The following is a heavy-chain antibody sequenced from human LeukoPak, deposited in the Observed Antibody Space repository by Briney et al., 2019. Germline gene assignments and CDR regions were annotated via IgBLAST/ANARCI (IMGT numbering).Heavy chain of an antibody. D-gene: IGHD1-26*01. J-gene: IGHJ4*02. CDR3: ARDFEGATPFDY. V-gene: IGHV3-21*01. CDR2: ISSSSSYI. CDR1: GFTFSSYS. Sequence: GGSLRLSCAASGFTFSSYSMNWVRQAPGKGLEWVSSISSSSSYIYYADSVKGRFTISRDNAKNSLYLQMNSLRAEDTAVYYCARDFEGATPFDYWGQGTLVTVSS.